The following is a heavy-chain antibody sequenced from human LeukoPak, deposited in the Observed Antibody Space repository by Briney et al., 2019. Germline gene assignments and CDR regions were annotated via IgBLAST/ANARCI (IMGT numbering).Heavy chain of an antibody. D-gene: IGHD5-24*01. CDR2: ISYDGSNK. Sequence: PGRSLRLSCAASGFTFSSYGMRWVRQAPGKGLEWVAVISYDGSNKYYADSVKGRFTISRDNSKNTLYLQMNSLRAEDTAVYYCAKERDGYRYFDYWGQGTLVTVSS. V-gene: IGHV3-30*18. J-gene: IGHJ4*02. CDR1: GFTFSSYG. CDR3: AKERDGYRYFDY.